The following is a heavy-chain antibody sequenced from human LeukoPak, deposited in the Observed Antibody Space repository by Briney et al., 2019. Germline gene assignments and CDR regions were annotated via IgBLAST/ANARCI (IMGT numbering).Heavy chain of an antibody. D-gene: IGHD3-22*01. CDR2: VSYDRSNK. Sequence: GGSLRLSCAASGFTFSSYAMHWVRQAPGKGLEWVAVVSYDRSNKYYADSVKGRFTISRDNSKNTLYLQMNSLRAEDTAVYYCARDTRPVMIVVPGYFDYWGQGTLVTVSS. J-gene: IGHJ4*02. CDR3: ARDTRPVMIVVPGYFDY. CDR1: GFTFSSYA. V-gene: IGHV3-30-3*01.